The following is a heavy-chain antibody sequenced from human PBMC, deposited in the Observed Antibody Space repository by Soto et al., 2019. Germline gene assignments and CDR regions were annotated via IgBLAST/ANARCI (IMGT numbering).Heavy chain of an antibody. D-gene: IGHD2-15*01. Sequence: QVQLVESGGGVVQTGRSLRLSCAASGFTFSNYAIHWVRQAPGEGLKWVAIIYHDGSNKYYADSVKGRFTISRDNSQNNLYMQMNSLRAEDTAVYYCARDPSYCSGGSCLAFDYWGQGTLVTVSS. V-gene: IGHV3-33*01. CDR1: GFTFSNYA. J-gene: IGHJ4*02. CDR3: ARDPSYCSGGSCLAFDY. CDR2: IYHDGSNK.